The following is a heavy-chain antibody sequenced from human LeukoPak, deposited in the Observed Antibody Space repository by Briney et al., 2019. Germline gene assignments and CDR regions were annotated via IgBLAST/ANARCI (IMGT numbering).Heavy chain of an antibody. Sequence: ASVKVSSKASGYTFTSYYMHWVRQAPGQGLEWMGIINPSGGSTSYAQKFQGRVTMTRDTSTSTVYMELSSLRSEDTAVYYCAREGIGAAGSDYWGQGTLVTASS. CDR1: GYTFTSYY. CDR3: AREGIGAAGSDY. CDR2: INPSGGST. D-gene: IGHD6-13*01. V-gene: IGHV1-46*01. J-gene: IGHJ4*02.